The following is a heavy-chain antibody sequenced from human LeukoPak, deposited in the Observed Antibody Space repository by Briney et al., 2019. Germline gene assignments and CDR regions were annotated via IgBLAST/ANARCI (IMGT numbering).Heavy chain of an antibody. CDR1: DFTFINYG. CDR3: ARLSRELTVLQYGLDV. CDR2: ISADNGDT. J-gene: IGHJ6*02. V-gene: IGHV1-18*01. D-gene: IGHD1-26*01. Sequence: ASVKVSCKASDFTFINYGVSWGRQAPGQGLEWVGWISADNGDTHYAQKVQGRVTLTRDTSTNTAYMEMRDLRSDDTAVYYCARLSRELTVLQYGLDVWGQGTTV.